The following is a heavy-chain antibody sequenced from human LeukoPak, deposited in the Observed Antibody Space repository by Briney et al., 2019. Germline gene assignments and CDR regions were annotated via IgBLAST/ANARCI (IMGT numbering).Heavy chain of an antibody. CDR3: AKRRLRYFDWSFDY. CDR2: ISGSGGST. Sequence: GGSLRLSCAASGFTFSSYWMSWVRQAPGKGLEWVSAISGSGGSTYYADSVKGRFTISRDNSKNTLYLQMNSLRAEDTAVYYCAKRRLRYFDWSFDYWGQGTLVTVSS. V-gene: IGHV3-23*01. J-gene: IGHJ4*02. D-gene: IGHD3-9*01. CDR1: GFTFSSYW.